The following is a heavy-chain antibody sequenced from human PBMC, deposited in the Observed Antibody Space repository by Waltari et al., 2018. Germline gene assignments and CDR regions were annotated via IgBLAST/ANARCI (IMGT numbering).Heavy chain of an antibody. CDR1: GYTFTGYY. Sequence: QVQLVQSGAEVKKPGASVKVSCKASGYTFTGYYMHWVRQAPGQGLEWMGWINPNSGGTNYAQKFQGRVTMTRDTSISTAYMELSRLRSDDTAVYYCATLTPLVSLSSYYMDVWGKGTTVTVSS. D-gene: IGHD2-15*01. CDR2: INPNSGGT. J-gene: IGHJ6*03. CDR3: ATLTPLVSLSSYYMDV. V-gene: IGHV1-2*02.